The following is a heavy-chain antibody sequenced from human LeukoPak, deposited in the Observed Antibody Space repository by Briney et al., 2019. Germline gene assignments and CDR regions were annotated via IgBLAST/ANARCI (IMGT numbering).Heavy chain of an antibody. V-gene: IGHV3-7*01. J-gene: IGHJ4*02. CDR3: ARGGQAGTGDY. Sequence: GGSLRLSCAASGFSLSTYWMTWVRQSPGKGLEWVANIKQDGSDKHYVDSVKGRFTISRDNAKNSLYLQMNYLRAEDTAVYYCARGGQAGTGDYWGQGTLVTVSS. D-gene: IGHD3-10*01. CDR2: IKQDGSDK. CDR1: GFSLSTYW.